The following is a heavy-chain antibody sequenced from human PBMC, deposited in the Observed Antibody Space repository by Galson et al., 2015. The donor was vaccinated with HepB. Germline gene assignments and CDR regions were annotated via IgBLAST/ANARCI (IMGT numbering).Heavy chain of an antibody. CDR1: GYTSTSYA. CDR3: ARDSGTSPFDY. V-gene: IGHV1-3*01. CDR2: INAGNGNT. J-gene: IGHJ4*02. Sequence: SVKVSCKASGYTSTSYAMHWVRQAPGQRLEWMGWINAGNGNTKYSQKFQGRVTITRDTSASTAYMELSSLRSEDTAVYYCARDSGTSPFDYWGQGTLVTVSS.